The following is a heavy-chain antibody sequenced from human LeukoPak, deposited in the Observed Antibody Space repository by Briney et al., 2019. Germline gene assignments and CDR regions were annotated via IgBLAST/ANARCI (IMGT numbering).Heavy chain of an antibody. V-gene: IGHV4-59*01. D-gene: IGHD3-3*01. CDR1: GGSISSYY. J-gene: IGHJ3*02. CDR3: ARCPSGDFWSGYPPDAFDI. Sequence: SETLSLTCTVSGGSISSYYWSWIRQPPGKGLEWIGFIYYTGRTNYNPSLKSRVTISVDTSKNQFSLKLTSVTAADTAVYYCARCPSGDFWSGYPPDAFDIWGQGTMVTVSS. CDR2: IYYTGRT.